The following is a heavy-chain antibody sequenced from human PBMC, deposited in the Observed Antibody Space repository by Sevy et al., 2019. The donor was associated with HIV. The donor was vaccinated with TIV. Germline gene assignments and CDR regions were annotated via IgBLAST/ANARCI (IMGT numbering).Heavy chain of an antibody. V-gene: IGHV4-4*07. CDR3: ARGDPLGYCSSTSCRSDNWFDP. CDR1: GGSISSYY. Sequence: SETLSLTCTVSGGSISSYYWSWIRQPAGKGLEWIGRIYTSGSTNYNPSLKSRVTMSVDTSKNQFSLKLSSVTAADTAVYYGARGDPLGYCSSTSCRSDNWFDPWGQGTLVTVSS. D-gene: IGHD2-2*01. CDR2: IYTSGST. J-gene: IGHJ5*02.